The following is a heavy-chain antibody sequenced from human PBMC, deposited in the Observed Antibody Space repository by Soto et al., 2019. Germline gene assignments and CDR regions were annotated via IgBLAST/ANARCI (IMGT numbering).Heavy chain of an antibody. CDR1: GFTVSSNY. CDR3: ARAMVRGLYPEYFQH. D-gene: IGHD3-10*01. J-gene: IGHJ1*01. V-gene: IGHV3-66*01. CDR2: IYAGGST. Sequence: EVQLVESGGGLVQPGGSLRLSCAASGFTVSSNYMSWVRQAPGKGLEWVSVIYAGGSTYYADSVKGRFTISRDNSKNTQYLQMNSLRAEDTAVYYCARAMVRGLYPEYFQHWGQGTLVTVSS.